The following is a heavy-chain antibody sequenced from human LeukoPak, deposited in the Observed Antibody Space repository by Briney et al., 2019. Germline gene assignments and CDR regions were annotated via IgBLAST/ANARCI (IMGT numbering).Heavy chain of an antibody. V-gene: IGHV3-23*01. D-gene: IGHD6-19*01. J-gene: IGHJ4*02. CDR2: ISGGGGAT. CDR3: AKDSPIYSSGWYGY. CDR1: GFDFSNQA. Sequence: PGGSLRLSCAASGFDFSNQAMSWVRQAPGKGLEWVSGISGGGGATYSADSVKGRFTISRDNSKNTLYLQMNSLRAEDTAVYYCAKDSPIYSSGWYGYWGQGTLVTVSS.